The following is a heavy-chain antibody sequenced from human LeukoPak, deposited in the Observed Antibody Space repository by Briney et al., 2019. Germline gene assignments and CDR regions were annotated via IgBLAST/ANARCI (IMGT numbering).Heavy chain of an antibody. Sequence: SETLSLTCTVSGGSISSGDYYWSWIRQPPGKGLEWIGYIYYSGSTYYNPSLKSRVTISVDTSKNQFSLKLSSVTAADTAVYYCARAPYYYDSSSTNWFDPWGQGTLVTVPS. CDR1: GGSISSGDYY. J-gene: IGHJ5*02. V-gene: IGHV4-30-4*08. CDR3: ARAPYYYDSSSTNWFDP. CDR2: IYYSGST. D-gene: IGHD3-22*01.